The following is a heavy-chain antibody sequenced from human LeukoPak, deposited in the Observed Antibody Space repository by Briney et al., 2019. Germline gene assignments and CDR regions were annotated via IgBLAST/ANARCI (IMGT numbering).Heavy chain of an antibody. CDR3: ASGGRYSGYGLDYDY. V-gene: IGHV1-69*04. CDR1: GGTFSSYA. D-gene: IGHD5-12*01. J-gene: IGHJ4*02. Sequence: SVKVSCKASGGTFSSYAISWVRQAPGQGLEWMGRIIPILGIANYAQKFQGRVTITADKATSTAYMELSSLRSEDTAVYYCASGGRYSGYGLDYDYWGQGTLVTVSS. CDR2: IIPILGIA.